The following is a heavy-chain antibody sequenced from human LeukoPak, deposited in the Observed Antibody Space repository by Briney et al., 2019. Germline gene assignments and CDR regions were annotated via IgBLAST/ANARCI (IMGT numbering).Heavy chain of an antibody. D-gene: IGHD3-3*01. J-gene: IGHJ5*02. CDR3: ARDEIFGWFDP. CDR2: IYTSGSN. Sequence: PSETLSLTCTVSGGSISSGSYYWSWIRQPAGKGLEWIGRIYTSGSNNYNPSLKSRVTISVDTSKNQFSLKLSSVTAADTAVYYCARDEIFGWFDPWGQGTLVTVSS. CDR1: GGSISSGSYY. V-gene: IGHV4-61*02.